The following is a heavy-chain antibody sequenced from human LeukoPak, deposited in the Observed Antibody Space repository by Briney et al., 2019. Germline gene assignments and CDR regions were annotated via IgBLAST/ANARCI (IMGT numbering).Heavy chain of an antibody. V-gene: IGHV4-34*01. Sequence: SETLSLTCAVYGGSFSGYYWVWVRQPPGKGLEWIGEINHSGSTNYNPSLKSRVTISVDTSKNQFSLKLSSVTAADTAVYYCARDILTGFRFDYWGQGTLVTVSS. D-gene: IGHD3-9*01. CDR3: ARDILTGFRFDY. J-gene: IGHJ4*02. CDR1: GGSFSGYY. CDR2: INHSGST.